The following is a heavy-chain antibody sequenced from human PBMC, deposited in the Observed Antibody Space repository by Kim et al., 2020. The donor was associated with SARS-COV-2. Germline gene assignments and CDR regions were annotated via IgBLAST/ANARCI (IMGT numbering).Heavy chain of an antibody. Sequence: SETLSLTCAVSGGSISSSGYSWSWIRQPPGKGLEWIGYIYYSGSTYYKPSLESRVTISVDASKNLFSLKLSSVSAADTAVYYCARGAYDSGGYPMFENWGQGTLVTVSS. CDR1: GGSISSSGYS. CDR3: ARGAYDSGGYPMFEN. J-gene: IGHJ4*02. D-gene: IGHD3-22*01. CDR2: IYYSGST. V-gene: IGHV4-30-2*01.